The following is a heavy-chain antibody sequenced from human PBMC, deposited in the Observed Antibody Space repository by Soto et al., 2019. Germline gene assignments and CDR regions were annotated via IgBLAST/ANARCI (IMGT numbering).Heavy chain of an antibody. J-gene: IGHJ4*02. V-gene: IGHV3-21*01. CDR2: INGRSNYV. D-gene: IGHD1-26*01. Sequence: ESGGGLVKPGGSLRLSCVFSGFTFSTYTMNWVRQAPGKGLELVSSINGRSNYVYYADSVKGRFTISRDNAKNSLYLQMNRLRAEDTAIYYCAREDGVVGSSSAFDHWGLGTLVTVSS. CDR1: GFTFSTYT. CDR3: AREDGVVGSSSAFDH.